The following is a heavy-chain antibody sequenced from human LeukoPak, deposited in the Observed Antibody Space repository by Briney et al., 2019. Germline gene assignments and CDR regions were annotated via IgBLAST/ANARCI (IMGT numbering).Heavy chain of an antibody. D-gene: IGHD6-19*01. J-gene: IGHJ6*03. CDR1: GYSISSGYY. CDR2: IYHSGST. Sequence: TSETLSLTCTVSGYSISSGYYWGWIRQPPGKGLEWIGSIYHSGSTNYNPSLKSRVTISVDTSKNQFSLKLSSVTAADTAVYYCARLIAVAGTVTYYYYYMDVWGKGTTVTISS. CDR3: ARLIAVAGTVTYYYYYMDV. V-gene: IGHV4-38-2*02.